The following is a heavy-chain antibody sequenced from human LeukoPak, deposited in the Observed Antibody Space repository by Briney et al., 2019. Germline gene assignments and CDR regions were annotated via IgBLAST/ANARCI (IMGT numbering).Heavy chain of an antibody. V-gene: IGHV3-66*01. CDR1: GITVNTNY. CDR3: ARDRGYYYGPAVYYYYGMDV. D-gene: IGHD3-10*01. J-gene: IGHJ6*02. Sequence: GGSLRLSCAASGITVNTNYMSWVRQAPGKGLEWVSIIYSGGATFYADSVKGRFTISRESSKNTLWLQMNSLRAEDTAVYYCARDRGYYYGPAVYYYYGMDVWGQGTTVTVSS. CDR2: IYSGGAT.